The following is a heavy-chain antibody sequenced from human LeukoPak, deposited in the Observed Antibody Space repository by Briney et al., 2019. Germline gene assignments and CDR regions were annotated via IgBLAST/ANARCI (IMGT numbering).Heavy chain of an antibody. CDR3: ATVRDIVVGGGPYYFDY. V-gene: IGHV1-2*02. D-gene: IGHD2-15*01. Sequence: ASVTVSCTASGYTFIGYYLHWVRQAPGQGLEWMGWINPHNGDTNYAQKFQGRVTMTRDTSITTAYMELSGLKSDDTAVYYCATVRDIVVGGGPYYFDYWGQGTLVTVSS. CDR2: INPHNGDT. CDR1: GYTFIGYY. J-gene: IGHJ4*02.